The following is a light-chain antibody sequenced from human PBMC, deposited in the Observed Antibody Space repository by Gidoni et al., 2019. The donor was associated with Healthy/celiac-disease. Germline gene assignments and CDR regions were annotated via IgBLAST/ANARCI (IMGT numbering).Light chain of an antibody. CDR3: QQYGSSPYT. J-gene: IGKJ2*01. CDR1: QIVSSSY. Sequence: EIVLTQSPGTLSLSPGERATLSCRASQIVSSSYLAWYQQKPGQAPRLLIYGASSRDTGIPDRFSGSGSGTDFTLTISRLEPEDFAVYYCQQYGSSPYTFGQGTKLEIK. V-gene: IGKV3-20*01. CDR2: GAS.